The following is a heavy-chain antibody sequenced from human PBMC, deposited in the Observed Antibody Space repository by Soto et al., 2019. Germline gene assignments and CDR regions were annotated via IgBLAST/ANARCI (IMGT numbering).Heavy chain of an antibody. J-gene: IGHJ4*02. CDR1: GFTFSSYG. CDR2: RWYDGSNK. D-gene: IGHD3-22*01. V-gene: IGHV3-33*01. Sequence: QVQLVESGGGVVQPGRSLRLSCAASGFTFSSYGMHWVRQAPGKGLEWVAVRWYDGSNKYYADSVKGRFTISRDNSKNTLYLQMNSLRAEDTAVYYGARVGYYDTPVDYWGQGTLVTVSS. CDR3: ARVGYYDTPVDY.